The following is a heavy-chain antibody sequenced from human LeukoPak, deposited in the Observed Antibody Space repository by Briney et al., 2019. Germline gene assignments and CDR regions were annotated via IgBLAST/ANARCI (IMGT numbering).Heavy chain of an antibody. CDR3: AREPSVVVVAATFYYYYYIDV. Sequence: GGSLRLSCAASGFTFSSYWMSWVRQAPGKGLEWVANIKQDGSEKYYVDSVKGRFTISRDNAKNSLYLQMNSLRAEDTAVYYCAREPSVVVVAATFYYYYYIDVWGKGTTVTISS. J-gene: IGHJ6*03. D-gene: IGHD2-15*01. CDR2: IKQDGSEK. CDR1: GFTFSSYW. V-gene: IGHV3-7*01.